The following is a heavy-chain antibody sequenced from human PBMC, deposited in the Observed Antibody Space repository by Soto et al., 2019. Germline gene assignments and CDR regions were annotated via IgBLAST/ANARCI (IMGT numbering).Heavy chain of an antibody. CDR1: GFSLSNPKMG. D-gene: IGHD2-2*02. Sequence: GPTQVNPTETLTLTCTVSGFSLSNPKMGVSWIRQPPGKAPEWLAHIFSDDEYSYSTSLKSRLIISKDTSKSQVVLTMTNMDPVDSATFYCARIMRDAVREPDAIYHFDPWGQGDQVTVSS. J-gene: IGHJ5*02. CDR3: ARIMRDAVREPDAIYHFDP. V-gene: IGHV2-26*01. CDR2: IFSDDEY.